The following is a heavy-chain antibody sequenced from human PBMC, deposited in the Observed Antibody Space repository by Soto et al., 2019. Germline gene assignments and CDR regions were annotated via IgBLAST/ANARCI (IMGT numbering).Heavy chain of an antibody. Sequence: EVQLVESGGGLVKPGGSLRLSCAASGFTFSSYSMNWVRQAPGKGLEWVSSISSSSSYIYYADSVKGRFTISRDNAKNSLYLQMNSLRAEDTAVYYCARHNWNYGWDPSFPNVEIDYWGQGTLVTVSS. CDR2: ISSSSSYI. V-gene: IGHV3-21*01. J-gene: IGHJ4*02. CDR3: ARHNWNYGWDPSFPNVEIDY. D-gene: IGHD1-7*01. CDR1: GFTFSSYS.